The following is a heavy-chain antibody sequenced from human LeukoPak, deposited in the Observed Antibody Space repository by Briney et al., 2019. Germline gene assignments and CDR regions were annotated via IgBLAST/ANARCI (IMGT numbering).Heavy chain of an antibody. Sequence: GGSLRLSCAASGFTFSRYWMSWVRQAPGKGLEWVANIKQDGSEKYYVDSVKGRFTISRDNAKNSLYLQMNSLRAEDTAVYYCARDSSYYGSGSSHFDYWGQGTLVTVSS. V-gene: IGHV3-7*01. CDR3: ARDSSYYGSGSSHFDY. J-gene: IGHJ4*02. D-gene: IGHD3-10*01. CDR1: GFTFSRYW. CDR2: IKQDGSEK.